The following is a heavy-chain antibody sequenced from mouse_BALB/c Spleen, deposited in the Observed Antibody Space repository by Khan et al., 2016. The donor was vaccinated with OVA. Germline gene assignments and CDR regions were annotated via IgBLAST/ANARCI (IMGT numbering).Heavy chain of an antibody. D-gene: IGHD2-14*01. Sequence: QVQLKQSGPGLVQPSQSLSITCTVSGFSLTIYGIHWVRQSPGKGLEWLGVIWSGGRTDYNAAFITRLTITKDDSKNHVFFKVNSLQTDDKAIYYCARHADRYDLTYWGQGTLVTVSA. CDR2: IWSGGRT. V-gene: IGHV2-4-1*01. J-gene: IGHJ3*01. CDR1: GFSLTIYG. CDR3: ARHADRYDLTY.